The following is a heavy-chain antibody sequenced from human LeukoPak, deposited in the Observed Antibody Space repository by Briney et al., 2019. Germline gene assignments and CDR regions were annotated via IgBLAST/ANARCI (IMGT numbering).Heavy chain of an antibody. D-gene: IGHD5-24*01. Sequence: ASVTVSCKASGGTFSSYAISWVRQAPGQGLEWMGGIIPIFGTANYAQKFQGRVTITADESTSTAYMELSSLRSEDTAVYYCASRGWLQFSYFDYWGQGTLVTVSS. J-gene: IGHJ4*02. CDR3: ASRGWLQFSYFDY. CDR1: GGTFSSYA. V-gene: IGHV1-69*13. CDR2: IIPIFGTA.